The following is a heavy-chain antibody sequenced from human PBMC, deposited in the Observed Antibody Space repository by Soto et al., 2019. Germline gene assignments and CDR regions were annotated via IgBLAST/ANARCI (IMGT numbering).Heavy chain of an antibody. J-gene: IGHJ5*02. V-gene: IGHV2-5*01. CDR1: GFSLRNGGVG. CDR2: IYWNDDK. D-gene: IGHD5-18*01. CDR3: AHKLDTVDWFDP. Sequence: QITLKESGPTLVKPTQTLTLTCSFSGFSLRNGGVGVAWIRQPPGKALEWVALIYWNDDKRYSPSLNNRLTLTKDTSKDQVVLTMTNVDAVDTATYYCAHKLDTVDWFDPWGQGTLVTVSS.